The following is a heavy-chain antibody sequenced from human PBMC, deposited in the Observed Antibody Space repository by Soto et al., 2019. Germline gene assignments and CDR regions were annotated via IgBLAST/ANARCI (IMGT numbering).Heavy chain of an antibody. D-gene: IGHD3-22*01. V-gene: IGHV4-59*08. J-gene: IGHJ6*02. CDR1: GGSISSYY. Sequence: SETLSLTCTVSGGSISSYYWSWIRQPPGKGLEWIGYIYYSGSTNYNPSLKSRFTISVDTSKNQFSLKLSSVTAADTAVYYCARLMWDDSSGYLDVWGQGTTVTVSS. CDR2: IYYSGST. CDR3: ARLMWDDSSGYLDV.